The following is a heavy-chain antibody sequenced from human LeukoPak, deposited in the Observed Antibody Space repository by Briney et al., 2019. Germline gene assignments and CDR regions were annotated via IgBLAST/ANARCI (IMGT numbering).Heavy chain of an antibody. V-gene: IGHV3-53*04. J-gene: IGHJ5*02. Sequence: PGGSLRLSCAASRFAVSSNFMSCVRQAPGKGLEWVSTIYSDGTTYYADSVKGRFTISRHNTKNTLYLQMNSLRAEDTVVYYWATAGYASGCFPWGQGTLVTVSS. CDR2: IYSDGTT. D-gene: IGHD3-16*01. CDR3: ATAGYASGCFP. CDR1: RFAVSSNF.